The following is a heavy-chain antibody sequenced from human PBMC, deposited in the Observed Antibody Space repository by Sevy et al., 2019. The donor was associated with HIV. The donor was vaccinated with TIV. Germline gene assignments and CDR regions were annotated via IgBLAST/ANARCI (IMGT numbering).Heavy chain of an antibody. Sequence: GGSLRLSCAASGFTVSSDYMSWVRQAPGKGLEWVSTVYSSGFTNYADSVKVRFTISRDNSKNTLYLQMSSLRADDTAVYYCARWTTSAYYFDYWGQGTQVTVSS. V-gene: IGHV3-53*01. CDR3: ARWTTSAYYFDY. CDR2: VYSSGFT. D-gene: IGHD4-17*01. CDR1: GFTVSSDY. J-gene: IGHJ4*02.